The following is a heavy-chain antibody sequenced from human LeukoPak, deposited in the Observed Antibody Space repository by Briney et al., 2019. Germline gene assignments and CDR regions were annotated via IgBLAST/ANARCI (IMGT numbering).Heavy chain of an antibody. J-gene: IGHJ4*02. CDR2: IYYSGST. Sequence: SETLSLTCTVSGGSISSYYWGWIRQPPGKGLEWIGYIYYSGSTNYNPSLKSRVTMSVDTSKNQFSLKLSSVTAADTAVYYCASGMATIIPFDYWGQGTLVTASS. CDR1: GGSISSYY. D-gene: IGHD5-24*01. V-gene: IGHV4-59*01. CDR3: ASGMATIIPFDY.